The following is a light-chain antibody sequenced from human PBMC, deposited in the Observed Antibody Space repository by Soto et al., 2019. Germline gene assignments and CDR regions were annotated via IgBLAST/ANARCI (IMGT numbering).Light chain of an antibody. Sequence: QSVLTQPAFVSGSPGQSITISCTGTSSDVGTYEYVSWYQHHPGKAPKLMIYDVSNRPSGVSDRFSGSKSGNTASLTISGLQAEDEADYYCSSYASNGDVLFGGGTKLTVL. V-gene: IGLV2-14*03. CDR2: DVS. CDR1: SSDVGTYEY. J-gene: IGLJ2*01. CDR3: SSYASNGDVL.